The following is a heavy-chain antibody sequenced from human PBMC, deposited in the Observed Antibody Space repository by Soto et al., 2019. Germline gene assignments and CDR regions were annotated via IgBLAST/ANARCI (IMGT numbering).Heavy chain of an antibody. V-gene: IGHV4-39*01. CDR1: GGSISSISYC. CDR3: AKGRNLNWNHNFDS. Sequence: TLSLTCTVSGGSISSISYCWDWIRQPPGKGLEWVGTIYYSGTTYYYPSLRGRVTISVDTSKNQFSLKLSSVTAADTAVYYCAKGRNLNWNHNFDSWGQGTLVTVSS. CDR2: IYYSGTT. J-gene: IGHJ4*02. D-gene: IGHD1-1*01.